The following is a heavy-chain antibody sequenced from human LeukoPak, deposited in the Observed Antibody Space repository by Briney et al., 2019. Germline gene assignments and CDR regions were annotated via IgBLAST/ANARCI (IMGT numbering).Heavy chain of an antibody. V-gene: IGHV3-9*01. J-gene: IGHJ5*02. CDR2: ISWNSGSI. CDR3: AKDADSRQWPTGWFDP. CDR1: GFTFSTYN. D-gene: IGHD6-19*01. Sequence: PGGSLRLSRAASGFTFSTYNMNWVRQAPGKGLEWVSGISWNSGSIGYADSVKGRFTISRDNAKNSLYLQMNSLRAEDTALYYCAKDADSRQWPTGWFDPWGQGTLVTVSS.